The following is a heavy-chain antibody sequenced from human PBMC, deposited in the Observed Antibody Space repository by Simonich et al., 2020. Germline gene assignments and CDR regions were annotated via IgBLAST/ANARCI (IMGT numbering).Heavy chain of an antibody. CDR2: NNPNSGGT. J-gene: IGHJ2*01. V-gene: IGHV1-2*02. CDR1: GYTFTGYY. D-gene: IGHD6-13*01. Sequence: QVQLVQSGAEVKKPGASVKVSCKASGYTFTGYYMHWVQQAPGQGLEGMGWNNPNSGGTNYAQKFQGRVTRTRDTSISTAYMELSRLRSDDTAVYYCARDSYSSWYFDLWGRGTLVTVSS. CDR3: ARDSYSSWYFDL.